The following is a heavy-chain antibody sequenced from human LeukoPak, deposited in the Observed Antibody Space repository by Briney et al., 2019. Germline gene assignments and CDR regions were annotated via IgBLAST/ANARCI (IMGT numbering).Heavy chain of an antibody. CDR2: IAHDGSVK. D-gene: IGHD3-10*02. Sequence: GGSLRLSCAASTVIFRKYWMGWARQAPGKGLEWVAKIAHDGSVKWYVDSVKGRFIISRDNARDSLYLQMNGLRVEDTAIYYCAFFVREPQNWGQGTLVTVSS. CDR3: AFFVREPQN. J-gene: IGHJ1*01. CDR1: TVIFRKYW. V-gene: IGHV3-7*01.